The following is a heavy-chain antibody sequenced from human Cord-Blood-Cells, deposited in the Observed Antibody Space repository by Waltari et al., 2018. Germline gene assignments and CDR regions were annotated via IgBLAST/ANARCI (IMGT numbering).Heavy chain of an antibody. CDR2: IIPIFGTA. D-gene: IGHD3-3*01. Sequence: YASSWVRQAPGQGLEWMGGIIPIFGTANYAQKFQGRVTITADESTSTAYMELSSLRSEDTAVYYCARDLRPYYGTEDDYWGQGTLVTVSS. J-gene: IGHJ4*02. V-gene: IGHV1-69*01. CDR1: YA. CDR3: ARDLRPYYGTEDDY.